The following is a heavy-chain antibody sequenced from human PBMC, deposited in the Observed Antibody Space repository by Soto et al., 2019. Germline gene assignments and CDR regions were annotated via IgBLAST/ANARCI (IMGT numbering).Heavy chain of an antibody. CDR2: INHSGST. Sequence: SETLSLTCAVYGGSFSGYYWSWIRQPPGKGLEWIGEINHSGSTNYNPSIKSRVTISVDTSKNQFSLKLSSVTAADTAVYYCASPGITGTTTRTANWFDPWGQGTLVTVSS. V-gene: IGHV4-34*01. CDR3: ASPGITGTTTRTANWFDP. D-gene: IGHD1-7*01. CDR1: GGSFSGYY. J-gene: IGHJ5*02.